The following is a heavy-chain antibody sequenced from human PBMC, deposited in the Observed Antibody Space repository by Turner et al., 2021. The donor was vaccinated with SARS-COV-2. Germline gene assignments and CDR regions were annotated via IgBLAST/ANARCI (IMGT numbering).Heavy chain of an antibody. CDR2: ISWNSGRI. J-gene: IGHJ6*02. CDR1: GLTFDDYA. V-gene: IGHV3-9*01. D-gene: IGHD3-10*01. Sequence: EVQLVESGGGLVQPGRSLRLSCAASGLTFDDYAMHWVRQAPGKGLEWVSGISWNSGRIGYADSVKGRFTISRDNAKNSLYLQMNSLRAEDTALYYCVKDMVRGVIYYYYGMDVWGQGTTVTVSS. CDR3: VKDMVRGVIYYYYGMDV.